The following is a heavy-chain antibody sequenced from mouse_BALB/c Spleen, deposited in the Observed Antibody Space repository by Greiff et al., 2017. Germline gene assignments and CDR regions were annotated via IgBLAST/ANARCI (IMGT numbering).Heavy chain of an antibody. D-gene: IGHD2-3*01. V-gene: IGHV5-9-3*01. Sequence: EVKLMESGGGLVKPGGSLKLSCAASGFTFSSYAMSWVRQTPEKRLEWVATISSGGSYTYYPDSVKGRFTISRDNAKNTLYLQMSSLRSEDTAMYYCARRDGYCFDYWGQGTTLTVSS. CDR1: GFTFSSYA. J-gene: IGHJ2*01. CDR2: ISSGGSYT. CDR3: ARRDGYCFDY.